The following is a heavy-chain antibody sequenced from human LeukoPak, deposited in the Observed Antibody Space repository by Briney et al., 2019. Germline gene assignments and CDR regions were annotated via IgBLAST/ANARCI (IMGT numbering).Heavy chain of an antibody. J-gene: IGHJ4*02. V-gene: IGHV1-2*02. CDR3: ANIAVAGRFDY. Sequence: ASVKVSCKASGYTFTSYGISWVRQAPGQGLEWMGWINPNSGGTNYAQKFQGRVTMTRDTSISTAYMELSRLRSDDTAVYYCANIAVAGRFDYWGQGTLVTVSS. D-gene: IGHD6-19*01. CDR1: GYTFTSYG. CDR2: INPNSGGT.